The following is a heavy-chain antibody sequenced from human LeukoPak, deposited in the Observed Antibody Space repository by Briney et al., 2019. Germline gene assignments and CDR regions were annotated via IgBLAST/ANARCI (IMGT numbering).Heavy chain of an antibody. CDR2: MNPNSGNT. CDR1: GYTFTSYD. CDR3: ARRGRGYSYGRPLYFDY. D-gene: IGHD5-18*01. Sequence: ASVKVSCKASGYTFTSYDINWVRQATGQGLEWMGWMNPNSGNTGYAQKFQGRVTMTRNTSISTAYMELSSLRSEDTAVYYCARRGRGYSYGRPLYFDYWGQGTLVTVSS. V-gene: IGHV1-8*01. J-gene: IGHJ4*02.